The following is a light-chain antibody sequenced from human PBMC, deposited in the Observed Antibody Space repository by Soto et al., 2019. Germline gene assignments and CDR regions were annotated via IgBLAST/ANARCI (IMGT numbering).Light chain of an antibody. J-gene: IGLJ1*01. CDR3: CSYEGGSYV. CDR1: NSDVGGYNY. CDR2: DVN. Sequence: QSVLTQPRSVSGSPGQSVAISCTGTNSDVGGYNYVSWYQEQPGKAPRVMIYDVNKRPSGVPDRFSGSKSGNTASLTISGLQAEDEADYYCCSYEGGSYVFGTGTKVTDL. V-gene: IGLV2-11*01.